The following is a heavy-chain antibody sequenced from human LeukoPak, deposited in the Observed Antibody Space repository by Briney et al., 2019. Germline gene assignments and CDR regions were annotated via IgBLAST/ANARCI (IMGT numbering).Heavy chain of an antibody. J-gene: IGHJ5*02. V-gene: IGHV3-21*01. CDR1: GFTFSTST. D-gene: IGHD1-14*01. CDR3: VRIPNNAGFPNWFDP. Sequence: GGSLRLSCAASGFTFSTSTMNWVRQAPGKGLEWVSSISGSSDYMYYADSVKGRFTISRDNAKNSLYLQMNSLRAEDTAVYYCVRIPNNAGFPNWFDPWGQGSLVTVSS. CDR2: ISGSSDYM.